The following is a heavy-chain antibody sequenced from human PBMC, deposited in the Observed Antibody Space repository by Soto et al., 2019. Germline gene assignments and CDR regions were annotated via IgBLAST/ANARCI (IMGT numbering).Heavy chain of an antibody. CDR3: ARDDAHVATALDY. CDR1: GFTFRKYG. J-gene: IGHJ4*02. CDR2: IWNDGIRK. D-gene: IGHD2-2*01. V-gene: IGHV3-33*01. Sequence: XVSLRLSCAASGFTFRKYGMHWVRQAPGKGLEWVALIWNDGIRKVYVDSVKGRFTISRDNSKNTLDLQMNILRDEDTAVYYCARDDAHVATALDYWGPGTLVTVSS.